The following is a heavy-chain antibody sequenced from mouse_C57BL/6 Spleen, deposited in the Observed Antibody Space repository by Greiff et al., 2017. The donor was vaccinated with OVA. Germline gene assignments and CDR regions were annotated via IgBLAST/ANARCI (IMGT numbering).Heavy chain of an antibody. CDR2: IRNKANGYTT. D-gene: IGHD1-1*01. CDR1: GFTFTDYY. Sequence: DVQLVESGGGLVQPGGSLSLSCAASGFTFTDYYMSWVRQPPGKALEWLGFIRNKANGYTTEYSVSVKGRFTISRDNSQSILYLQMNALRAEDSATYYCARSYYGSSYGFAYWGQGTLVTVSA. CDR3: ARSYYGSSYGFAY. V-gene: IGHV7-3*01. J-gene: IGHJ3*01.